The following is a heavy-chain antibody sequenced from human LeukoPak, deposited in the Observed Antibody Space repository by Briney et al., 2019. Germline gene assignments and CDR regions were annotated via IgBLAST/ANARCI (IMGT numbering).Heavy chain of an antibody. CDR3: ARDRGTWNDDGFDY. Sequence: PSETLSLTCAVSGGSISSSNRWSWVRQPPGKGLEWIGEIYHSGSTNYNPSLKSRVTISVDKSKNQFSLKLSSVTAADTAVYYCARDRGTWNDDGFDYWGQGTLVTVSS. V-gene: IGHV4-4*02. CDR1: GGSISSSNR. D-gene: IGHD1-1*01. J-gene: IGHJ4*02. CDR2: IYHSGST.